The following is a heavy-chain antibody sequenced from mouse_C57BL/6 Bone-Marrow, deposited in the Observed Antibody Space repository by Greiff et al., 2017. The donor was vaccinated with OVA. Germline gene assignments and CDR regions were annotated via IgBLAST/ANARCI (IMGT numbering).Heavy chain of an antibody. CDR3: AREGYYYGSSPYYFDD. CDR1: GYTFTSYW. D-gene: IGHD1-1*01. Sequence: VQLQQPGAELVRPGSSVKLSCKASGYTFTSYWMDWVKQRPGQGLEWIGNIYPSDSETHYNQKFKDKATLTVDKSSSTAYMQLSSLTSEDSAVYYCAREGYYYGSSPYYFDDWGQGTTLTVSS. CDR2: IYPSDSET. J-gene: IGHJ2*01. V-gene: IGHV1-61*01.